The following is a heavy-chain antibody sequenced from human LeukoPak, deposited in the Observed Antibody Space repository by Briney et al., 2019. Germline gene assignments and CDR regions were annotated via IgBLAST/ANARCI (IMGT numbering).Heavy chain of an antibody. CDR2: INPSGGST. Sequence: GASVKVSCKASGYTFTSYYMHWVRQAPGQGLEWMGIINPSGGSTSYAQKFQGRVTMTRDTSTSTVYMELSSLRSEDTAVYYCARDCGGDCYREFRFDPWGQGTLVTVSS. CDR1: GYTFTSYY. J-gene: IGHJ5*02. V-gene: IGHV1-46*01. D-gene: IGHD2-21*02. CDR3: ARDCGGDCYREFRFDP.